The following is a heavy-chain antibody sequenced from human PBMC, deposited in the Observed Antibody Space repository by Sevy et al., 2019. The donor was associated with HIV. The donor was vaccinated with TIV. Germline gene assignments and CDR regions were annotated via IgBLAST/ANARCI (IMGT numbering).Heavy chain of an antibody. J-gene: IGHJ3*02. CDR1: GFTFSNYN. V-gene: IGHV3-21*01. CDR3: ARDLLVGSTYVFDI. D-gene: IGHD1-26*01. CDR2: ISSSSADI. Sequence: EGSLRLSCAASGFTFSNYNMNWVRQAPGEELKWVSSISSSSADIYYTDSVKGRFTVSRDNSRKSLFLQMNGLSAEDTALYYCARDLLVGSTYVFDIWGRGTMVTVSS.